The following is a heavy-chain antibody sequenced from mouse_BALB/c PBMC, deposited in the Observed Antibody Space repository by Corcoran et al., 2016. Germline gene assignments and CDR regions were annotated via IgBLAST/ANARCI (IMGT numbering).Heavy chain of an antibody. CDR1: GFNIKDTY. J-gene: IGHJ1*01. CDR3: ARWDWYFDV. Sequence: EVQLQQSGAELVKPGASVKLSCTASGFNIKDTYIHWVKQRPEQGLEWIGRFDPANGNTKYDPKFQGKATITADTSSNTAYLQLSSLTSEDTAVYYCARWDWYFDVWGAGTTVTVSS. V-gene: IGHV14-3*02. CDR2: FDPANGNT.